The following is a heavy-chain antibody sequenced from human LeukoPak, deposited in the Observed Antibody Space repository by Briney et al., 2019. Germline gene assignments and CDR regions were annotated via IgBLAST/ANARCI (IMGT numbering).Heavy chain of an antibody. J-gene: IGHJ3*02. CDR1: GFTFSSYS. CDR2: ISSSSSYI. CDR3: ARMTGGSDGLDM. D-gene: IGHD2-15*01. Sequence: GGSLRLSCAASGFTFSSYSMNWVRQAPGKGLEWVSSISSSSSYIYYADSVKGRFTISRDNAKESLYLQMNSLRAEDTAVYYCARMTGGSDGLDMWGQGTMVTVYS. V-gene: IGHV3-21*01.